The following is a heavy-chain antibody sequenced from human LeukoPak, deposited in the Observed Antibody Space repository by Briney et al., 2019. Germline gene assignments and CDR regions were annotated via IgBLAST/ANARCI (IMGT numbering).Heavy chain of an antibody. J-gene: IGHJ4*02. CDR2: IYYSGST. V-gene: IGHV4-31*03. D-gene: IGHD6-13*01. CDR1: GGSISSGNYY. CDR3: ARHAIASAGIDY. Sequence: SETLSLTCTVSGGSISSGNYYWSWIRQHPGKGPEWIGYIYYSGSTYYNPSLKSRVTISVDTSKNQFSLRLTSVTAADTALYYCARHAIASAGIDYWGQGTLVTVSS.